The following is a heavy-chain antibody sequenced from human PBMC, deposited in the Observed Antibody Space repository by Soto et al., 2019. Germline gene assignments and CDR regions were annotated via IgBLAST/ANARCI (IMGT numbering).Heavy chain of an antibody. J-gene: IGHJ4*02. CDR1: GYTFTSYY. CDR3: ARDELQDSSGWSHFDY. V-gene: IGHV1-46*01. D-gene: IGHD6-19*01. Sequence: QVQLVQSGAEVKKPGASVKVSCKASGYTFTSYYMHWVRQAPGQGLEWMGIINPSGGSTSYAQKFQGRVTMTRDTSTSTVYMELGSLRSEDTAVYYCARDELQDSSGWSHFDYWGQGTLVTVSS. CDR2: INPSGGST.